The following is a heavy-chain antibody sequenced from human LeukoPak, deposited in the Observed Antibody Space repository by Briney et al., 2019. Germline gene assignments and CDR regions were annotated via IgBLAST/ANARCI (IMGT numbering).Heavy chain of an antibody. CDR2: IYPGDSDT. CDR1: GYSFTSSW. V-gene: IGHV5-51*01. D-gene: IGHD6-19*01. J-gene: IGHJ5*02. Sequence: GESLKISCKGSGYSFTSSWIAWVRQMPGKGLELMGIIYPGDSDTRYSPSFQGQVTISADKSISTAYLQWSSLKASDTAMYFCARQYKSETYRLGFDPWGQGTLVTVSS. CDR3: ARQYKSETYRLGFDP.